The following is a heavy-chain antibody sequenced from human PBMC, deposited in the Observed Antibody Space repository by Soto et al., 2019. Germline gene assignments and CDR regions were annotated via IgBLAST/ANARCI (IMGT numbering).Heavy chain of an antibody. CDR1: GYTFARYA. J-gene: IGHJ6*02. D-gene: IGHD1-1*01. CDR3: ARDRSTRDTGPTGMDV. CDR2: ISASNNNI. Sequence: QIQVVQSGPEVREPAASVEVSCKASGYTFARYAFSWVRQAPGQGPEWMGWISASNNNIHYAQKFEGRVTMFTDTSTNTAYMQLRSLTSDDTAFYYCARDRSTRDTGPTGMDVWGQGTSVTDSS. V-gene: IGHV1-18*01.